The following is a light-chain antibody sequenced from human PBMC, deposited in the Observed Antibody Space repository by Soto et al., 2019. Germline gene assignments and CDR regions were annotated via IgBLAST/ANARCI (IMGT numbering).Light chain of an antibody. Sequence: EIVMTQSPATLSLSPGETATLSCRASQSVDKFLAWYQQRPGQPPRLLMFDSSNRATGVPVRFSGSGSGTEFTLTISSLQSEDFAVYYCQQYNSWPLTFGGGTKVDIK. CDR3: QQYNSWPLT. J-gene: IGKJ4*01. CDR1: QSVDKF. CDR2: DSS. V-gene: IGKV3D-15*01.